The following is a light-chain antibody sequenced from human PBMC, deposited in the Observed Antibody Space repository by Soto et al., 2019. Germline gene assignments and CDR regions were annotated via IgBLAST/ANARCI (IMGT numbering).Light chain of an antibody. J-gene: IGKJ1*01. V-gene: IGKV1-5*01. CDR1: QSISSW. CDR2: DAS. Sequence: DFPLTQSPPTLSASVGDRVTITCRDSQSISSWLAWYQQKPGKAPKLLIYDASSLESGVPSMFSGSGSGTEFTLTISGLQPDDFATYYCQQYNSYSEAFGQGTEVDIK. CDR3: QQYNSYSEA.